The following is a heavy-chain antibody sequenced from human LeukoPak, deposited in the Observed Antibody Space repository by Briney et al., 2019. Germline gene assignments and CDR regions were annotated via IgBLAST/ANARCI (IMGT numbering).Heavy chain of an antibody. CDR3: AKGGTGTTVRYFDY. Sequence: PGGSLRLSCAASGFTFSSYSMNWVRQAPGKGLEWVSLVDTSGHNGYYADSVQGRFTISRDNSKNSLYLQMNSLRAEDTAVYYCAKGGTGTTVRYFDYWGQGTLVTVSS. CDR2: VDTSGHNG. D-gene: IGHD1-7*01. CDR1: GFTFSSYS. J-gene: IGHJ4*02. V-gene: IGHV3-23*01.